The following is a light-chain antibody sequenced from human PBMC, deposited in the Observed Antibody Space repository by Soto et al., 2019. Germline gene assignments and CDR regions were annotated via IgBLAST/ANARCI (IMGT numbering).Light chain of an antibody. V-gene: IGKV1-39*01. CDR2: AAS. Sequence: DIQMTQSPSSLSASVGDRVTITCRASQSISSYLNWYQQKQGKXXKXXIYAASSLQSGVPSRFSGSGSGTDGTITISSLQPEDCETYDCQQSYSTPLTFGGGTKVDIK. CDR3: QQSYSTPLT. J-gene: IGKJ4*01. CDR1: QSISSY.